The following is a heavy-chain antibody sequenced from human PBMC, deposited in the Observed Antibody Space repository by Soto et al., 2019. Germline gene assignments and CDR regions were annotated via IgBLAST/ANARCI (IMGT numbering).Heavy chain of an antibody. J-gene: IGHJ4*02. CDR1: GYTFTSYG. V-gene: IGHV1-18*01. CDR3: ARGRYGEY. CDR2: ISAHNGNT. Sequence: QVHLVQSGAEVKKPGASVKVSCKGSGYTFTSYGITWVRQAPGQGLEWMGWISAHNGNTDYAQKLQGRVTVTRETSTSTPYLELRSLRSDDTAVYYRARGRYGEYWGQGARVTVSS. D-gene: IGHD3-10*01.